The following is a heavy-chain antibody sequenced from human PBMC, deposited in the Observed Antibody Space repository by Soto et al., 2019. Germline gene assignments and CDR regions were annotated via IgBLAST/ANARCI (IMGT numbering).Heavy chain of an antibody. Sequence: GGSLRLSCAASGFTFSSYGMHWVRQAPGKGLEWVAVISYDGSNKYYADSVKGRFTISRDNSKNTLYLQMNSLRAEDTAVYYCAKARRLGELSHRTLDYWGQGTLVTVSS. V-gene: IGHV3-30*18. CDR3: AKARRLGELSHRTLDY. CDR2: ISYDGSNK. CDR1: GFTFSSYG. D-gene: IGHD3-16*02. J-gene: IGHJ4*02.